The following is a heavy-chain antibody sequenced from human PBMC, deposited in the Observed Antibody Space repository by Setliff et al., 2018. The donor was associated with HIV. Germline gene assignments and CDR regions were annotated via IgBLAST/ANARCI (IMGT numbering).Heavy chain of an antibody. CDR1: GGSITSSY. D-gene: IGHD4-17*01. CDR3: ARDPPGYGDSKDY. Sequence: SETLSLTCTVSGGSITSSYWSWIRQPAGKGLEWIGRIYTSGSTNYNPSLKSRVTMSIDTSKKQFSLKLASVTAADTAVYYCARDPPGYGDSKDYWGQGKLVTVSS. J-gene: IGHJ4*02. CDR2: IYTSGST. V-gene: IGHV4-4*07.